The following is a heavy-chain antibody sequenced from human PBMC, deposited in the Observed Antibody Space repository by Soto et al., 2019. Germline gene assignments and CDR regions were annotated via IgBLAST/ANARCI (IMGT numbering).Heavy chain of an antibody. CDR1: GFTFSDHY. Sequence: EVQLVESGGGLVQPGGSLRLSCAASGFTFSDHYMDWARQAPGKGLEWVARIRDKANSYTTDYVASVKGRFTISRDDSKNSVYLEMNSLKTEDTAVYYCASARVMGAYFDYWGQGTLVTVSS. CDR3: ASARVMGAYFDY. V-gene: IGHV3-72*01. D-gene: IGHD3-16*01. J-gene: IGHJ4*02. CDR2: IRDKANSYTT.